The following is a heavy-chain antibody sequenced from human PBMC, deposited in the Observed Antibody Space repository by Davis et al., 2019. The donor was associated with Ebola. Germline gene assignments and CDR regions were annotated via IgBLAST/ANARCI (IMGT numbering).Heavy chain of an antibody. J-gene: IGHJ4*02. D-gene: IGHD4-23*01. CDR2: IRNKAYGGTT. CDR1: GFTFGDYA. CDR3: TRENGGNSDY. V-gene: IGHV3-49*04. Sequence: GESLKISCRASGFTFGDYAMSWVRQAPGKGLEWAGFIRNKAYGGTTEYAASVKGRFTISRDDSKSIAYLQMNSLKTEDTAVYYCTRENGGNSDYWGQGTLVTVSS.